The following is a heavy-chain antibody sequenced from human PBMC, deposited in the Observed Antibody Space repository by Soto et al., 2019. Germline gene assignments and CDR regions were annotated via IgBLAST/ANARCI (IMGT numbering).Heavy chain of an antibody. CDR3: ARDISGPKDY. Sequence: QVQLVQSGAEVKKPGASVRVSCKASGYTFTNYYMHWVRQAPGQGLDWMGIIYPSGGTTTYAQKFQGRVTVTRDTSTSTVYMELNSLRSEDTAVYYCARDISGPKDYWGQGTLVTVS. CDR2: IYPSGGTT. J-gene: IGHJ4*02. CDR1: GYTFTNYY. D-gene: IGHD3-10*01. V-gene: IGHV1-46*01.